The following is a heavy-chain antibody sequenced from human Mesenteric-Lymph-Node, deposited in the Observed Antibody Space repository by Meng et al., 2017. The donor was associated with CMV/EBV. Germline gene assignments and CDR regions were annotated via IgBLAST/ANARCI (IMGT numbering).Heavy chain of an antibody. J-gene: IGHJ4*02. Sequence: GESLKISCAASGFNFDNYAMNWVRQAPGKGLEWVAIIYGGGHSPYYEDSVEGRFTISRDDSRDILFLQMNSLRAEDTAVYYCAKVRPRGYGTYFDYWGQGTLVTVSS. CDR1: GFNFDNYA. V-gene: IGHV3-23*03. D-gene: IGHD5-18*01. CDR3: AKVRPRGYGTYFDY. CDR2: IYGGGHSP.